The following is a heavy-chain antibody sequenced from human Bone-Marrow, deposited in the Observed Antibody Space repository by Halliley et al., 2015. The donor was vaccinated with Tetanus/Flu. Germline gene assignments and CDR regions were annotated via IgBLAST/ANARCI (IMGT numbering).Heavy chain of an antibody. CDR1: GFTVSSNY. V-gene: IGHV3-53*01. CDR3: ARESPNYDSWNGYYITKKGAFDI. D-gene: IGHD3-3*01. CDR2: IYSGDNT. Sequence: QLVQSGGGLIQPGGSLRLSCAASGFTVSSNYMNWVRQAPGKGLEWVSVIYSGDNTDYADSVKGRFTISRDNSKNTLYLQMNSLRAEDTAVYYCARESPNYDSWNGYYITKKGAFDIWGQGTMVTVSS. J-gene: IGHJ3*02.